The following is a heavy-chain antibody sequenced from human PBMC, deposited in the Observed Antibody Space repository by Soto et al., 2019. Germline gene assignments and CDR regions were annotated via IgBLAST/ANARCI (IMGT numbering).Heavy chain of an antibody. CDR1: RFTFNHYA. D-gene: IGHD2-15*01. Sequence: EVQVLESGGGLVQRGGSLRLSCAASRFTFNHYAMSWVRQAPGKGLEWVSIIIANGGTFYADSVKGRFTISRDNSKNTVYLQMSSLRVEDTAIYYCAKDYTVAADPSSVILFDYWGQGALVTVSS. CDR2: IIANGGT. V-gene: IGHV3-23*01. J-gene: IGHJ4*02. CDR3: AKDYTVAADPSSVILFDY.